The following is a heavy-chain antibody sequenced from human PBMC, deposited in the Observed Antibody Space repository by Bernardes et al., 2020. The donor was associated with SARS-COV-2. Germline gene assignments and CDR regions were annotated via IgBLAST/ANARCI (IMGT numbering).Heavy chain of an antibody. CDR3: ARDRQDYYDTGGYYR. Sequence: GGSLRLSCAASGFTFSSYTMNWVRQAPGKGLEWVSSISKSSTYIYYADSVKGRFTISRDNAKNSLYLQMNSLRAEDTAVYFCARDRQDYYDTGGYYRWGQGTLVTVSS. CDR1: GFTFSSYT. CDR2: ISKSSTYI. J-gene: IGHJ4*02. D-gene: IGHD3-22*01. V-gene: IGHV3-21*01.